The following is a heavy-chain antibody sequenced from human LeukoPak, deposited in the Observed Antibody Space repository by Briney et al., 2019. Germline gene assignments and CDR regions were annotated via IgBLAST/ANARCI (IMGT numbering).Heavy chain of an antibody. Sequence: GASVKVSCKASGYTFTGYYMHWVRQAPGQGLEWMGWINPNNGATNYAQKFQGRVTMTRDTSISTAYMELSRLTSDDTAVYYCAAPGGSLDYWGQGTLVTVSS. CDR2: INPNNGAT. V-gene: IGHV1-2*02. CDR1: GYTFTGYY. D-gene: IGHD2-15*01. J-gene: IGHJ4*02. CDR3: AAPGGSLDY.